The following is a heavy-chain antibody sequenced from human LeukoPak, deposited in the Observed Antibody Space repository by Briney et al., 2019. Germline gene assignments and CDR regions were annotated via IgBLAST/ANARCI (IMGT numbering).Heavy chain of an antibody. D-gene: IGHD2-21*02. V-gene: IGHV1-69*13. Sequence: WASVKVSCKASGGTFSSYAISWVRQAPGQGLEWMGGIIPIFGTANYAQKFQGRVTITADESTSTAYMELSSLRSEDTAVYYCARDGVFRFEVGDVYYYYMDVWGKGTTVIISS. J-gene: IGHJ6*03. CDR2: IIPIFGTA. CDR3: ARDGVFRFEVGDVYYYYMDV. CDR1: GGTFSSYA.